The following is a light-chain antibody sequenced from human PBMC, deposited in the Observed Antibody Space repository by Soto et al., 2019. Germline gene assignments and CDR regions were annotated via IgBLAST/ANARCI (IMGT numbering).Light chain of an antibody. CDR2: GAS. Sequence: ESVLTQSPGTLSLSPGERATLSCRASQSVSSNYLAWYQQKPGQAPRLLICGASTRATGIPDRFSGSGSGTDFTLSISRLEPEDFAVYYCQQFGGSSYSFGQGTKLEIK. J-gene: IGKJ2*03. V-gene: IGKV3-20*01. CDR1: QSVSSNY. CDR3: QQFGGSSYS.